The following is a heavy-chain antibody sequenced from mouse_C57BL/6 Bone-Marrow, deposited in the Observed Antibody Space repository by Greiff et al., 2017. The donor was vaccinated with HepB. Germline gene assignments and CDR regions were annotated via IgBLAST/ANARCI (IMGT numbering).Heavy chain of an antibody. D-gene: IGHD1-1*02. V-gene: IGHV1-64*01. CDR1: GYTFTSYW. J-gene: IGHJ3*01. CDR3: ARLGAWFAY. CDR2: IHPNSGST. Sequence: VQLKQPGAELVKPGASVKLSCKASGYTFTSYWMHWVKQRPGQGLEWIGMIHPNSGSTNYNEKFKSKATLTVDKSSSTAYMQLSSLTSDDSAVYYCARLGAWFAYWRQGPLVTVSA.